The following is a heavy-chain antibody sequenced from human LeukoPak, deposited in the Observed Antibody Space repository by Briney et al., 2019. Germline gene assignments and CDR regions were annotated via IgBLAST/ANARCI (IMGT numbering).Heavy chain of an antibody. Sequence: PGGSLRLSCAASGFTFSSYAMSWVRQAPGGGLGWVSAISGSGGSTYYADSVKGRFTISRDNSKNTLYLQMNSLRAEDTAVYYCAKVVVQYWYFDLWGRGTLVTVSS. CDR2: ISGSGGST. V-gene: IGHV3-23*01. D-gene: IGHD2-15*01. J-gene: IGHJ2*01. CDR1: GFTFSSYA. CDR3: AKVVVQYWYFDL.